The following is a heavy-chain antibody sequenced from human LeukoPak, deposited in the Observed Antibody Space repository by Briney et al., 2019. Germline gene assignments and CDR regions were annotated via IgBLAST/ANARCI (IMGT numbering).Heavy chain of an antibody. D-gene: IGHD3-10*01. CDR3: ARGGSYSPSGY. Sequence: PGGSLRLSCAASGFSFGSYGIHWVRQAPGRGLEWVAVISHEGSVKYHADSVKGRFTVSRDNSKNMVYLQMNSLRAEDTAVYYCARGGSYSPSGYWGQGTLVTVSS. CDR1: GFSFGSYG. V-gene: IGHV3-30*03. CDR2: ISHEGSVK. J-gene: IGHJ4*02.